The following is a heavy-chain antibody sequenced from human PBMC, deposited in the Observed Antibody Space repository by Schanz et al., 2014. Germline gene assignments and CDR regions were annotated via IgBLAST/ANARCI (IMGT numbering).Heavy chain of an antibody. J-gene: IGHJ3*01. CDR1: GFTFNDYA. CDR3: TRDRGALINHNDALDL. CDR2: ISYEGSKK. D-gene: IGHD3-16*01. V-gene: IGHV3-30*04. Sequence: QVQLVESGGGVVQPGRSLKLSCAASGFTFNDYAMHWVRQAPGKGLEWVAVISYEGSKKYYPDSVQGRFTISRDNSKNTVYLQMNSLRSEDTAVYYCTRDRGALINHNDALDLWGQGTMVSVSS.